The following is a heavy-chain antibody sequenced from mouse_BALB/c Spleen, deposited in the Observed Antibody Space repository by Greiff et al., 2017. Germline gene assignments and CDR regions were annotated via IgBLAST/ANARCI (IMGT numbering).Heavy chain of an antibody. D-gene: IGHD1-1*02. V-gene: IGHV2-6-7*01. J-gene: IGHJ4*01. CDR2: IWGDGST. Sequence: QVQLKESGPGLVAPSQSLSITCTVSGFSLTGYGVNWVRQPPGKGLEWLGMIWGDGSTDDNSALKSRLSISKDNSKSQVFLKMISLQTDDTARYYCARDYGRGYYAMDYWGQGTSVTVSS. CDR3: ARDYGRGYYAMDY. CDR1: GFSLTGYG.